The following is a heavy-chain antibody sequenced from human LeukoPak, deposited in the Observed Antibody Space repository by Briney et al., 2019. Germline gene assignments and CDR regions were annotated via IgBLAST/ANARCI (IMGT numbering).Heavy chain of an antibody. J-gene: IGHJ3*02. D-gene: IGHD5-24*01. CDR3: ARPRDDFDAFDI. CDR1: GGSISSSSYY. V-gene: IGHV4-39*07. Sequence: SETLSLTCTVSGGSISSSSYYWGWIRQPPGMGLEWIGSIYYSGSTYYNPSLKSRVTISLDTSKNQFSLKLSSVTAADTAVYYCARPRDDFDAFDIWGQGTMVTVSS. CDR2: IYYSGST.